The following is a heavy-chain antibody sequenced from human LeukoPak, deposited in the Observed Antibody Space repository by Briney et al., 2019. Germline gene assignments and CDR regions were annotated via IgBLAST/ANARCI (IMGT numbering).Heavy chain of an antibody. J-gene: IGHJ4*02. D-gene: IGHD1-26*01. CDR2: IYYSGST. Sequence: SETLSLTRTVSGGSISSGGYYWSWIRQHPGKGLEWIGYIYYSGSTYYNPSLKSRVTISVDTSKNQFSLKLSSVTAADTAVYYCARGLGRGVDYWGQGTLVTVSS. CDR3: ARGLGRGVDY. V-gene: IGHV4-31*03. CDR1: GGSISSGGYY.